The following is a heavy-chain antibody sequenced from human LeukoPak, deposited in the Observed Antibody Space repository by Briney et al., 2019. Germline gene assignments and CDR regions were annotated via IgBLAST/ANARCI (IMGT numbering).Heavy chain of an antibody. CDR1: GGSISSGGYS. CDR2: VYHSGST. Sequence: SQTLSLTCAVSGGSISSGGYSWSWIRQPPGKGLEWIGYVYHSGSTNYNPSLKSRVTISVDTSKNQFSLKLSSVTAADTAVYYCARGIESSTSWIDPWGQGTLVTVSS. V-gene: IGHV4-30-2*01. D-gene: IGHD2-2*01. J-gene: IGHJ5*02. CDR3: ARGIESSTSWIDP.